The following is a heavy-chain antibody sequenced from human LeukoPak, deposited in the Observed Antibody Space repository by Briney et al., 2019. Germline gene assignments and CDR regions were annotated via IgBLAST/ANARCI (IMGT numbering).Heavy chain of an antibody. Sequence: GGSLRLSCAAPGFTFSSYWMHWVRQAPGKGLVWFSRINSDGSSTIHADSVKGRFTISRDNAKNTLYLQMNSLRAEDTAVYYCAREVYSSGWSSFDYWGQGTLVTVSS. V-gene: IGHV3-74*01. J-gene: IGHJ4*02. CDR1: GFTFSSYW. CDR2: INSDGSST. CDR3: AREVYSSGWSSFDY. D-gene: IGHD6-19*01.